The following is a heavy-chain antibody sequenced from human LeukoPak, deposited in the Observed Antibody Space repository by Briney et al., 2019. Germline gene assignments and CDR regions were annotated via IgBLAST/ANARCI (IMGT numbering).Heavy chain of an antibody. V-gene: IGHV1-69*13. CDR1: GDTFSSYA. CDR3: ARDNYDSSGSFDY. CDR2: IIPIFGTA. J-gene: IGHJ4*02. D-gene: IGHD3-22*01. Sequence: GASVKVSCKASGDTFSSYAISWVRQAPGQGLEWMGGIIPIFGTANYAQKFQGRVTITADESTSTAYMELSSLRSEDTAVYYCARDNYDSSGSFDYWGQGTLVTVSS.